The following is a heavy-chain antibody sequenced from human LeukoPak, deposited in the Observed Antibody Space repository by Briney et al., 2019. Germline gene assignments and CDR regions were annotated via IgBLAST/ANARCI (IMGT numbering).Heavy chain of an antibody. CDR1: GFTFSGSG. J-gene: IGHJ4*02. CDR3: ARDSDTIAVAGIFDY. CDR2: IWYDGSNK. D-gene: IGHD6-19*01. Sequence: GGSLKLSCAASGFTFSGSGMHWVRQAPGKGLEWVAVIWYDGSNKYYADSVKGRFTISRDNSKNTLYLQMNSLRAEDTAVYYCARDSDTIAVAGIFDYWGQGTLVTVSS. V-gene: IGHV3-33*08.